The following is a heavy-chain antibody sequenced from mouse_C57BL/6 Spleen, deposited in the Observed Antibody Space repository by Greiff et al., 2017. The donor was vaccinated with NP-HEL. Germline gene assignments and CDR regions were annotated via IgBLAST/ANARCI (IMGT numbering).Heavy chain of an antibody. V-gene: IGHV1-64*01. CDR1: GYTFTSYW. Sequence: VQLQQSGAELVKPGASVKLSCKASGYTFTSYWMHWVKQRPGQGLEWIGMIHPNSGSTNYNEKFKGKATLTVDKSSSTAYMQLSSLTSEDSAVYYCARGGQWCVDYGGQGTTLAVSS. CDR2: IHPNSGST. CDR3: ARGGQWCVDY. J-gene: IGHJ2*01. D-gene: IGHD1-3*01.